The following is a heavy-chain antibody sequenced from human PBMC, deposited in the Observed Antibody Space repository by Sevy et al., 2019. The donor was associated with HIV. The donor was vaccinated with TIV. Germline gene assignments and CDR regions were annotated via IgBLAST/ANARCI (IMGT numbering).Heavy chain of an antibody. CDR2: IYSGVTT. D-gene: IGHD3-22*01. V-gene: IGHV3-53*01. CDR3: ARVSVYYYDSSGYYTTGNAFDI. J-gene: IGHJ3*02. Sequence: GGSLRLSCAASGFTVGSNYMSWVRQAPGKGLEWVSIIYSGVTTSYADSVKGRFTISRDNSKNTLYLQMNSVRAEDTAVYYCARVSVYYYDSSGYYTTGNAFDIWGQGTMVTVSS. CDR1: GFTVGSNY.